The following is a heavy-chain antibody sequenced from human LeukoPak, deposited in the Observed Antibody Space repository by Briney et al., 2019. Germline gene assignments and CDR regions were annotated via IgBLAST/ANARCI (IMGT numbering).Heavy chain of an antibody. V-gene: IGHV7-4-1*02. CDR3: ARDLFVDSSSWYKWFDP. Sequence: WASVTVSCKASGYTFTSYAMNWVRQAPGQGLEWMGWINTNTGNPTYAQGFTGRFVFSLDTSVSTAYLQISSLKAEDTAVYYCARDLFVDSSSWYKWFDPWGQGTLVTVSS. J-gene: IGHJ5*02. CDR1: GYTFTSYA. CDR2: INTNTGNP. D-gene: IGHD6-13*01.